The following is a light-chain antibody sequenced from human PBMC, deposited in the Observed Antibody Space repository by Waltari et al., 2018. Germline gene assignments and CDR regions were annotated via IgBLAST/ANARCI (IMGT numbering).Light chain of an antibody. CDR3: QVWDANTDPGV. CDR2: YDS. V-gene: IGLV3-21*04. CDR1: NIERKR. Sequence: SYVLTQPPSVSVAPGKTASITCGGNNIERKRGPWYQQKPGQAPILVISYDSDRPSGIPERFSGSNSGNTATLTISRVEAGDEADYYCQVWDANTDPGVFGTGTEVTVL. J-gene: IGLJ1*01.